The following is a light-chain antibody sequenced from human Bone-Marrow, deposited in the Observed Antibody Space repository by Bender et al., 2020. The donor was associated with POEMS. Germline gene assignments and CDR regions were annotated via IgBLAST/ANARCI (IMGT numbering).Light chain of an antibody. CDR2: EGT. Sequence: QSALTQAASVSGSPGQSITISCTETSSDVGTYNLVSWYQRHPGKAPKLVIYEGTRRPSGVSSRFSGSKSGTSASLAISGLQSEDEADYYCAAWEDSLNGWVFGGGTKLTVL. CDR1: SSDVGTYNL. CDR3: AAWEDSLNGWV. J-gene: IGLJ3*02. V-gene: IGLV2-14*02.